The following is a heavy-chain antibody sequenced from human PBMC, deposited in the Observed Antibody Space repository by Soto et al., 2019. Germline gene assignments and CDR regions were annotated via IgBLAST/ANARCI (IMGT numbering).Heavy chain of an antibody. CDR2: FDPEDGET. J-gene: IGHJ4*02. CDR1: RNTLTEFF. D-gene: IGHD2-8*01. V-gene: IGHV1-24*01. Sequence: ASGKVSCQVFRNTLTEFFMHWGGPAPGKGCEWMGGFDPEDGETIYAQKCQGRVTMTEDTSTDTAYMELGSLRSEDTAVYYCATGANIVLMVYALGFDYWGQGTLVTVSS. CDR3: ATGANIVLMVYALGFDY.